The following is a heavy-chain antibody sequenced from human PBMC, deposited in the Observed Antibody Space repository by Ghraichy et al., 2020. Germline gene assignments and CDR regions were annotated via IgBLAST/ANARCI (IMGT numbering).Heavy chain of an antibody. D-gene: IGHD3-9*01. CDR1: GFTFSNYA. CDR3: AKGSSTTGYYDDAFDI. J-gene: IGHJ3*02. CDR2: ISGSGGTT. Sequence: GGSLRLSCAASGFTFSNYAMSWVRQAPGKGLEWVSSISGSGGTTYYADSVKGRFTISRDNSKNTLYLQMNSVRAEDTAVYYCAKGSSTTGYYDDAFDIWGQGTMVTVAS. V-gene: IGHV3-23*01.